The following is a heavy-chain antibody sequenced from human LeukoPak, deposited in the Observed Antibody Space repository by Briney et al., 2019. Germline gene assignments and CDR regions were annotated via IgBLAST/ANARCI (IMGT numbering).Heavy chain of an antibody. D-gene: IGHD3-10*01. CDR1: GYSFTSYW. V-gene: IGHV5-51*01. Sequence: GESLKISXKGSGYSFTSYWIGWVRQMPGKGLEGMGIIFPGDFYTRYTPSFQGQVPISADKSISTASLQWSSLKASDTAMYYCARSEVSFGEFNYWGQGTLVTVSS. CDR3: ARSEVSFGEFNY. J-gene: IGHJ4*02. CDR2: IFPGDFYT.